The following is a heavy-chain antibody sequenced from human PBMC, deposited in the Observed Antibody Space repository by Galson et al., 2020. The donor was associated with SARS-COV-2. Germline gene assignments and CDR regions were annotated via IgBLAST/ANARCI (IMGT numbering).Heavy chain of an antibody. V-gene: IGHV3-11*04. D-gene: IGHD2-2*01. J-gene: IGHJ6*02. CDR1: GFTFSDYY. Sequence: NSGGSLRLSCAASGFTFSDYYMSWIRQAPGKGLEWVSYISSSGSTIYYADSVKGRFTISRDNAKNSLYLQMNSLRAEDTAVYYCASDIVVVPAAEGYYGMDVWGQGTTVTVSS. CDR3: ASDIVVVPAAEGYYGMDV. CDR2: ISSSGSTI.